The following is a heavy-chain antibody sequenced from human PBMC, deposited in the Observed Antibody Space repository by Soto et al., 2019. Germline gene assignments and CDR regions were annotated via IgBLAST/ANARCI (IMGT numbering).Heavy chain of an antibody. CDR1: GDSISSSNW. CDR2: IHHSGST. Sequence: SETLSLTCGVSGDSISSSNWWNWVRQPPGKGLEWIGEIHHSGSTSYNPSLKSRVTISVDRSKNQFSLKLNSVIAADTAVYYCARARQYCSSTSCYLDPWGQGTLVTVSS. CDR3: ARARQYCSSTSCYLDP. J-gene: IGHJ5*02. D-gene: IGHD2-2*01. V-gene: IGHV4-4*02.